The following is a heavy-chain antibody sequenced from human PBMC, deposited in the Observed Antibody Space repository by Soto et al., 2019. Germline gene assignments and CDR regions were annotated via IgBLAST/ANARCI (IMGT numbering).Heavy chain of an antibody. CDR3: ATARVGPIAAAGTYYFEY. Sequence: GASVKVSCKVSGYTLTELSMHWVRQAPGKGLEWMGGFDPEDGETIYAQKFQGRVTMTEDTSTDTAYMELSSLRSEDTAVYYCATARVGPIAAAGTYYFEYWGQGTLVTVSS. D-gene: IGHD6-13*01. J-gene: IGHJ4*02. V-gene: IGHV1-24*01. CDR1: GYTLTELS. CDR2: FDPEDGET.